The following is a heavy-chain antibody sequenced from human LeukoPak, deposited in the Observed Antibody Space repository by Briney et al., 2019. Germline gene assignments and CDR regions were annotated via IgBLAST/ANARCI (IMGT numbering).Heavy chain of an antibody. CDR1: GFTFSSYA. CDR3: AKDPTMIVVVIPDY. J-gene: IGHJ4*02. Sequence: PGGSLRLSCAASGFTFSSYAMSWVRQAPGKGLEWVSAISGSGGSTYYADSVKGRFTISRDNSKNTLYLQMNSPRAEDTAVYYCAKDPTMIVVVIPDYWGQGTLVTVSS. V-gene: IGHV3-23*01. CDR2: ISGSGGST. D-gene: IGHD3-22*01.